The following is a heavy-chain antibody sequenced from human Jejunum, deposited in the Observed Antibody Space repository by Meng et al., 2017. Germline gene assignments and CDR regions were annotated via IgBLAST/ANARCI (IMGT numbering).Heavy chain of an antibody. J-gene: IGHJ5*02. CDR2: TYYRSKWYS. Sequence: QVQLHEPGHGMGNPSQTIYLTFDISGDSVSNNSAAWNWIRQSPSRGLEWLGRTYYRSKWYSDYAVSMKSRITINTDTSKNQLSLQLNSVTPEDTAVYYCARDESRLLRSWAQGTLVTV. V-gene: IGHV6-1*01. CDR3: ARDESRLLRS. CDR1: GDSVSNNSAA. D-gene: IGHD3-22*01.